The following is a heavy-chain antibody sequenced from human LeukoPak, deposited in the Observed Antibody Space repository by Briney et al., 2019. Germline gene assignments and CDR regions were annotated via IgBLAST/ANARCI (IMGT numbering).Heavy chain of an antibody. J-gene: IGHJ4*02. CDR2: IYTSGST. CDR1: GGSFSGYY. D-gene: IGHD5-18*01. Sequence: PSETLSLTCAVYGGSFSGYYWSWIRQPAGKGLEWIGRIYTSGSTNYNPSLKSRVTISVDTSKNQFSLKLSSVTAADTAVYYCAWTSAMANYFDYWGQGTLVTVSS. V-gene: IGHV4-59*10. CDR3: AWTSAMANYFDY.